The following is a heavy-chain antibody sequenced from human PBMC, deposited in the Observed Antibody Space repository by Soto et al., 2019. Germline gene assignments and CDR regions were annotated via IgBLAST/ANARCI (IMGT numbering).Heavy chain of an antibody. CDR3: AKSPGMYYYDSSGYYHYDY. CDR1: GFTFSSYW. V-gene: IGHV3-23*01. J-gene: IGHJ4*02. D-gene: IGHD3-22*01. Sequence: PGGSLRLSCAASGFTFSSYWINWVRQAPGKGLEWVSTISGSGVSTYYADSVKGRFTISRDNSKNTLYLQMNSLRAEDTAVYYCAKSPGMYYYDSSGYYHYDYWGQGTLVTVSS. CDR2: ISGSGVST.